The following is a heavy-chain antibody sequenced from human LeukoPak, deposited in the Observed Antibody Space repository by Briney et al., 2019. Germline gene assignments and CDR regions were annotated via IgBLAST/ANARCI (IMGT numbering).Heavy chain of an antibody. J-gene: IGHJ4*02. V-gene: IGHV3-21*01. CDR2: ISSSSSYI. Sequence: GGSLRLSCAASGFTFSSYGMNWVRQAPGKGLEWVSSISSSSSYIYYADSVKGRFTISRDNAKNSLYLQMNSLRAEDTAVYYCARGGITMVQGVIIGWGQGTLVTVSS. CDR1: GFTFSSYG. CDR3: ARGGITMVQGVIIG. D-gene: IGHD3-10*01.